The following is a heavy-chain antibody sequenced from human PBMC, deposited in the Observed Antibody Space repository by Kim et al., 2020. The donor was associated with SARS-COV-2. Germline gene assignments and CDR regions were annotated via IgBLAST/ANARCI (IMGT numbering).Heavy chain of an antibody. CDR2: ISYDGSNK. CDR3: AKDKGCSSTSCKHHYYYGMDV. D-gene: IGHD2-2*01. CDR1: GFTFSSYG. V-gene: IGHV3-30*18. Sequence: GGSLRLSCAASGFTFSSYGMHWVRQAPGKGLEWVAVISYDGSNKYYADSVKGRFTISRDNSKNTLYLQMNSLRAEDTAVYYCAKDKGCSSTSCKHHYYYGMDVWGQGTTVTVSS. J-gene: IGHJ6*02.